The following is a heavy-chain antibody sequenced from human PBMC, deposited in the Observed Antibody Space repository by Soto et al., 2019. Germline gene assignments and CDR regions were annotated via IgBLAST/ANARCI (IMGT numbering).Heavy chain of an antibody. V-gene: IGHV3-30-3*01. D-gene: IGHD6-6*01. Sequence: GGSLRLSCAASGFTFSSYAMSWVRQAPGKGLEWVSAISCGGSNKYYADSVKGRFTISRDNSKNTLYLQMNSLRAEDTAVYYCASDSSSSLLDYYYGMDVWGQGTTVTVSS. CDR3: ASDSSSSLLDYYYGMDV. CDR1: GFTFSSYA. CDR2: ISCGGSNK. J-gene: IGHJ6*02.